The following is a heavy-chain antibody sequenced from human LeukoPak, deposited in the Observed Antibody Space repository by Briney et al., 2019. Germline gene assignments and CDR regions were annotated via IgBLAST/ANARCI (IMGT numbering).Heavy chain of an antibody. Sequence: GGSLRLSCAAAESISSNPWVGSARLPPGEGMGCVVNVRQDGSERYYVDSVRGRFTISRDNAKNSLLLQIDNLGAEDTAVYYCAREREWGGRGFDYWGQGTLVTVSS. CDR2: VRQDGSER. D-gene: IGHD3-16*01. CDR1: ESISSNPW. CDR3: AREREWGGRGFDY. V-gene: IGHV3-7*01. J-gene: IGHJ4*02.